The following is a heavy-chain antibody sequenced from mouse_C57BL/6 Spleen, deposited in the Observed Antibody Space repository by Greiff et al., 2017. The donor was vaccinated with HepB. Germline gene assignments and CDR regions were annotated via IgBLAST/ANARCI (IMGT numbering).Heavy chain of an antibody. CDR1: GYTFTSYW. J-gene: IGHJ2*01. CDR2: IDPSDSYT. V-gene: IGHV1-50*01. CDR3: ARFYYGGVY. Sequence: VQLQQSGAELVKPGASVKLSCKASGYTFTSYWMQWVKQRPGQGLEWIGEIDPSDSYTNYNQKFKGKATLTVDTSSSTAYMQLSSLTSEDSAVYYCARFYYGGVYWGQGTTLTVSS. D-gene: IGHD1-1*01.